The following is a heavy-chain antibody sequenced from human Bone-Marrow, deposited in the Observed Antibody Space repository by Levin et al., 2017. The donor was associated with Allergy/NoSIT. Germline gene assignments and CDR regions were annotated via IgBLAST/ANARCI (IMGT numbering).Heavy chain of an antibody. CDR2: INHSGST. CDR3: ARGLYYDFWSGRPGGAFDI. D-gene: IGHD3-3*01. V-gene: IGHV4-34*01. J-gene: IGHJ3*02. Sequence: PSETLSLTCAVYGGSFSGYYWSWIRQPPGKGLEWIGEINHSGSTNYNPSLKSRVTISVDTSKNQFSLKLSSVTAADTAVYYCARGLYYDFWSGRPGGAFDIWGQGTMVTVSS. CDR1: GGSFSGYY.